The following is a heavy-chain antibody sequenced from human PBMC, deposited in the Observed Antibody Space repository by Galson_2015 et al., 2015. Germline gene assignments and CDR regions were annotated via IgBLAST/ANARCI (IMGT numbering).Heavy chain of an antibody. CDR2: IWYDGSIE. Sequence: SLRLSCAASGFTFSSYGMHWVRQAPGKGLEWVAIIWYDGSIEYYADSVKGRFTISRDNSNNMLYLQMNSLRAEDTAVYYCARDFYQLDYWGQGTLVTVSS. J-gene: IGHJ4*02. D-gene: IGHD2-2*01. CDR1: GFTFSSYG. CDR3: ARDFYQLDY. V-gene: IGHV3-33*01.